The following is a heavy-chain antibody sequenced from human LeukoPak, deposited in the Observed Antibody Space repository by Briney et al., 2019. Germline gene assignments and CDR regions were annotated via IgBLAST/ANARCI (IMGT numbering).Heavy chain of an antibody. CDR1: GYTFTSYY. Sequence: GASVKVSCKATGYTFTSYYMHWVRQAPGQGLEWMGIINPSGGSTSYAQKFQGRVTMTRDTSTSTVYMELSSLRSEDTAVYYCARDYCGGDCPPDWGQGTLVTVSS. D-gene: IGHD2-21*02. CDR3: ARDYCGGDCPPD. V-gene: IGHV1-46*01. CDR2: INPSGGST. J-gene: IGHJ1*01.